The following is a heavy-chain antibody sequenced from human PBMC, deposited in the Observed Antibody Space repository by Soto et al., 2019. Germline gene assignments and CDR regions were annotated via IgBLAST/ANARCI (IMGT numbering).Heavy chain of an antibody. CDR1: GFTFSLNS. Sequence: EVQLVESGGGLVQPGGSLRLSWTTSGFTFSLNSMSWVRQAPGKGLEWVSYISRSSTGIHYADSVKGRFTISRDDATNSMHMQMNSLRDGDTAVYYCARAVTWGLDVWGLGTTVSIS. CDR2: ISRSSTGI. J-gene: IGHJ6*02. CDR3: ARAVTWGLDV. V-gene: IGHV3-48*02. D-gene: IGHD3-10*01.